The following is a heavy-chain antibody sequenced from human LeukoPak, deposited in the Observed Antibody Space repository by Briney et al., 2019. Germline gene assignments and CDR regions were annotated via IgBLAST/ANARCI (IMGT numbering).Heavy chain of an antibody. D-gene: IGHD6-6*01. J-gene: IGHJ4*02. CDR3: ARAIAARREDY. Sequence: ASVKVSCKASGYTFTGYYIHWVRQASGQGLEWMGWINPNSGGTNYAQKFQGRVTMTRDTSISTTYMELSRLRSDDTAVYYCARAIAARREDYWGQGTLVTVSS. V-gene: IGHV1-2*02. CDR2: INPNSGGT. CDR1: GYTFTGYY.